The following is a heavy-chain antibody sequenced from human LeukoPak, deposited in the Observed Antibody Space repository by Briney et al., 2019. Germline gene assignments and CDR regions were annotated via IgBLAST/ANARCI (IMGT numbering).Heavy chain of an antibody. V-gene: IGHV4-34*01. CDR3: ARGLSNSRRTLLGLDY. D-gene: IGHD3-16*01. J-gene: IGHJ4*02. Sequence: SETLSLTCAVYGGSFSGYYWSWIRQPLGKWLEWIGEINHSGSTNYNPSLKSRVTISVDTSKNQFSLKLSSVTAADTAVYYCARGLSNSRRTLLGLDYWGQGTLVTVSS. CDR1: GGSFSGYY. CDR2: INHSGST.